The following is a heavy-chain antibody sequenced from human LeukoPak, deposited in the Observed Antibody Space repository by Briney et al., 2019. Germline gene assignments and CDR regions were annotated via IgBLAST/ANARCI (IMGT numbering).Heavy chain of an antibody. Sequence: PGGSLRLSCAASGFTFSSYSMNWVRQAPGKGLEWVSSISSSSSYIYYADSVKGRFTIYRENAKNSLYLQMNSLRAGDTAVYYCAKGHLIVAALFDYWAREPWSPSPQ. CDR2: ISSSSSYI. D-gene: IGHD6-13*01. CDR1: GFTFSSYS. J-gene: IGHJ4*02. CDR3: AKGHLIVAALFDY. V-gene: IGHV3-21*01.